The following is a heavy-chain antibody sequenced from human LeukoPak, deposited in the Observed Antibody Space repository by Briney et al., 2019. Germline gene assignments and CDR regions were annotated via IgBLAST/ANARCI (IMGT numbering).Heavy chain of an antibody. V-gene: IGHV1-2*02. CDR3: ARTPPTVAGRGNWFDP. Sequence: SVKASCKASVYTFTGYYMHCVRQAPGQGLEWMGWINPNSGGTNYAQKFQGRVTMTRDTSISTAYMELSRLRSDDTAVYYCARTPPTVAGRGNWFDPWGQGTLVTVSS. CDR2: INPNSGGT. CDR1: VYTFTGYY. J-gene: IGHJ5*02. D-gene: IGHD6-19*01.